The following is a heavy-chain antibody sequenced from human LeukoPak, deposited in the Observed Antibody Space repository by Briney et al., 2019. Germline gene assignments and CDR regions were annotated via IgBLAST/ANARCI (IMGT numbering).Heavy chain of an antibody. Sequence: SQTLSLTCTVSGGSISSGGYYWSWIRQHPGKGLEWIGYIYYSGSTYYNPSLKSRVTISVDTSKNQFSLKLSSVTAADTAVYYCARGGTDYFDYWGPGTLVTVSS. D-gene: IGHD3-16*01. V-gene: IGHV4-31*03. J-gene: IGHJ4*02. CDR2: IYYSGST. CDR3: ARGGTDYFDY. CDR1: GGSISSGGYY.